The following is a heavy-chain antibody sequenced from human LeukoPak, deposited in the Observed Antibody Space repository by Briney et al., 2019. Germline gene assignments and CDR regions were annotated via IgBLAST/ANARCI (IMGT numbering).Heavy chain of an antibody. J-gene: IGHJ4*02. CDR2: ISDSGDRT. V-gene: IGHV3-23*01. D-gene: IGHD2-2*02. CDR3: AKRLWAAAAIGPLDY. CDR1: GFTFDDYA. Sequence: GGSLRLSCAASGFTFDDYAMHWVRQAPGKGLEWVSMISDSGDRTYYADSVKGRFTLSRDNSKNMLYLQMNSLRAEGTAVYFCAKRLWAAAAIGPLDYWGQGTLVTVSS.